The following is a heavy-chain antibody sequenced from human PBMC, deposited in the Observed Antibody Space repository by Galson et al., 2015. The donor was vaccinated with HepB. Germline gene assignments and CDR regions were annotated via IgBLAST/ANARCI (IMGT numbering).Heavy chain of an antibody. J-gene: IGHJ4*02. V-gene: IGHV1-69*13. CDR2: IIPLLNTA. D-gene: IGHD3-22*01. CDR1: IFSSYA. Sequence: SVKVSCKGIFSSYAISWVRQAPGQGLEWMGGIIPLLNTANYSQRFQDRVTITADESTSTAYMELSGLRSEDTAVYYCATWGGLFDPGYWGQGTLVTVSS. CDR3: ATWGGLFDPGY.